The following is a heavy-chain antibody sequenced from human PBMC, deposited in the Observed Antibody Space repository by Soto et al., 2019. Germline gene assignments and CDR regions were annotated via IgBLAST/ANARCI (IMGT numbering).Heavy chain of an antibody. CDR1: GFSLSTSGVG. D-gene: IGHD3-9*01. CDR2: IYWDDDK. CDR3: ANSQAPPCYDILTGYYNWFDP. J-gene: IGHJ5*02. Sequence: SGPTLVKPTQTLTLTCTFSGFSLSTSGVGVGWIRQPPGKALEWLALIYWDDDKRYSPSLKSRLTITKDTSKNQVVLTLTNMDPVDTATYYCANSQAPPCYDILTGYYNWFDPWGQGTLVTVSS. V-gene: IGHV2-5*02.